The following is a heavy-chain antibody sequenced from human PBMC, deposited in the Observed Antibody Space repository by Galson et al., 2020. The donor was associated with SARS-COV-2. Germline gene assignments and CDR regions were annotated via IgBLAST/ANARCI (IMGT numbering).Heavy chain of an antibody. CDR3: ARDWGRIELWKTGGGSDY. V-gene: IGHV4-31*03. CDR2: TDDSGTT. Sequence: ASETLSLTCTVSGGSVRNGGYYWTWIRQHPGKGLEWIGCTDDSGTTYYNPSLKSRITVSIDTSKNRFSLKLSSVTAADTAVYYCARDWGRIELWKTGGGSDYWGQGAPVTVSS. J-gene: IGHJ4*02. CDR1: GGSVRNGGYY. D-gene: IGHD5-18*01.